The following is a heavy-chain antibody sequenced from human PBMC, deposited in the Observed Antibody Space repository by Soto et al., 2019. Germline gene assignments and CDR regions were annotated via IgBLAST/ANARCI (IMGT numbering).Heavy chain of an antibody. CDR2: ISNDGSNK. Sequence: QVQLVESGGGVVQPGRSLRLSCAASGFTFSKYAMNWVRQAPGKGLEWVAVISNDGSNKYYADSVKGRFTISRDNSKNTLYLQMSSLRAEDTAVYYCARDRVYDSSGYYLDNWGQGTLVTVSS. J-gene: IGHJ4*02. CDR1: GFTFSKYA. CDR3: ARDRVYDSSGYYLDN. D-gene: IGHD3-22*01. V-gene: IGHV3-30-3*01.